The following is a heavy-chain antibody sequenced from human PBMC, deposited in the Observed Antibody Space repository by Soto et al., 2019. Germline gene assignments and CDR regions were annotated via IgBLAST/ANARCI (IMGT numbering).Heavy chain of an antibody. CDR2: IYHSGST. Sequence: SETLSLTCAVSGGSISRSNWWSWVRQPPGKGLEWIGEIYHSGSTNYNPSLKSRVTISVDKSKNQFSLKLSSVTAADTAVYYCARGYDSGGYYRFDYWGQGTLVTVSS. CDR1: GGSISRSNW. V-gene: IGHV4-4*02. J-gene: IGHJ4*02. D-gene: IGHD3-22*01. CDR3: ARGYDSGGYYRFDY.